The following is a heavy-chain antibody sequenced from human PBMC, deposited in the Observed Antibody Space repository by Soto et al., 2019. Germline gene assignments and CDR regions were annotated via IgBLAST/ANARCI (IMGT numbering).Heavy chain of an antibody. CDR2: INPSGGST. CDR1: GYTLIMYY. CDR3: ARSPYSSGYYYAIDY. V-gene: IGHV1-46*01. J-gene: IGHJ4*02. Sequence: VASVKVSCKASGYTLIMYYIHWMRQAPGQGLEWMGLINPSGGSTTYAQKFQGRVTMTRDTSTSTVYMDLSGLKSEDTAVFYFARSPYSSGYYYAIDYWGQGTQVTVSS. D-gene: IGHD3-22*01.